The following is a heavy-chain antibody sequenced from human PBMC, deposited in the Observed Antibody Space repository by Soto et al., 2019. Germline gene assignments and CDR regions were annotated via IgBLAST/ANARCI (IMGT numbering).Heavy chain of an antibody. D-gene: IGHD3-16*01. CDR3: AMVDVYVTPSPQDV. CDR1: GFTFASCA. CDR2: IVVGSGNT. V-gene: IGHV1-58*02. Sequence: SVEVSCKASGFTFASCARRWVRQARGQRLEWIGWIVVGSGNTNYAQKFQDRVTLTTDTSTSTAYMELTSLRSNDTAIYYCAMVDVYVTPSPQDVWGQGTTVTSP. J-gene: IGHJ6*02.